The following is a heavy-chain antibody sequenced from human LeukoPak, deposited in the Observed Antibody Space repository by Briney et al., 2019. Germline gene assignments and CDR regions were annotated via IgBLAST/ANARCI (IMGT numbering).Heavy chain of an antibody. CDR2: ISKDGADK. V-gene: IGHV3-30*18. D-gene: IGHD3-22*01. J-gene: IGHJ4*02. CDR3: AKNDISGYYADF. CDR1: GFYFYTYG. Sequence: PGGSLKLSCAASGFYFYTYGMHWVRQAPGEGLKWVTAISKDGADKYYADSVKGRFTISRDNSKNTVYLQMNSLRPEDTAVYYCAKNDISGYYADFWGQGTLVIVSS.